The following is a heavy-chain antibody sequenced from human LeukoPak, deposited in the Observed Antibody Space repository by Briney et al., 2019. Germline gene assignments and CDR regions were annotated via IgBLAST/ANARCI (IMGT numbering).Heavy chain of an antibody. Sequence: TGGSLRLSCVGSGFTFSDYYMSWIRQAPGKGLEWASYISSGSSYTKYADSVRGRFSISSDNAKNSLYLQMNSLRAEDTAVYYCARGGYYNPGSTDYWDHGTLVTVSS. J-gene: IGHJ4*01. V-gene: IGHV3-11*05. CDR3: ARGGYYNPGSTDY. D-gene: IGHD3-10*01. CDR1: GFTFSDYY. CDR2: ISSGSSYT.